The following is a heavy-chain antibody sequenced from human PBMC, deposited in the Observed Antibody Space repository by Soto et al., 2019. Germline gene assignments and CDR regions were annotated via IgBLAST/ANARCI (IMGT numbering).Heavy chain of an antibody. Sequence: LRLSCAASGFTFSSYSMNWVRQAPGKGLEWVSSISSSSSYIYYADSVKGRFTISRDNSKKALYLQMNGLRTEDTGVYYCASRTRYYGMDVWGQGTTVTVSS. D-gene: IGHD2-2*01. CDR2: ISSSSSYI. CDR1: GFTFSSYS. J-gene: IGHJ6*02. CDR3: ASRTRYYGMDV. V-gene: IGHV3-21*04.